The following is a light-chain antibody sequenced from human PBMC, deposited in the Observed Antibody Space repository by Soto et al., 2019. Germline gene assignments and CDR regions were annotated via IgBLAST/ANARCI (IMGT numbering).Light chain of an antibody. CDR2: AAS. Sequence: DIQMTQSPSSLSASVGDRVTITCRASQSISSYLNCYQQKPGKAPKLLIYAASSLHSGVPARFSGSGSGTDFTLTISSLQPEDVATYYFQQSYSTPPPFGQGTQLPIK. CDR3: QQSYSTPPP. CDR1: QSISSY. J-gene: IGKJ2*01. V-gene: IGKV1-39*01.